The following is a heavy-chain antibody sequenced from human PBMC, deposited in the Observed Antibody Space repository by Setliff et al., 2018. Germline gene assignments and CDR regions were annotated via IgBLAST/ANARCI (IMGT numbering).Heavy chain of an antibody. D-gene: IGHD3-10*01. J-gene: IGHJ4*02. V-gene: IGHV1-18*01. CDR2: ISGYSGNT. CDR1: GYTFTSYG. CDR3: ARDLMGDY. Sequence: ASVKVSCKASGYTFTSYGITWVRQAPGQGLEWMGWISGYSGNTNYAQKFQGRVTITTDTSTNTVYMDLRSLRSDDTAVYYCARDLMGDYWGQGTLVTVSS.